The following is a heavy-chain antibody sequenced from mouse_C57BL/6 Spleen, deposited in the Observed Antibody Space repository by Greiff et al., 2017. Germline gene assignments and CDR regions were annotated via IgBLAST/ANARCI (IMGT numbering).Heavy chain of an antibody. V-gene: IGHV1-69*01. CDR2: IDPSDSYT. D-gene: IGHD3-2*01. J-gene: IGHJ2*01. Sequence: QVQLQQPGAELVMPGASVKLSCKASGYTFTSYWMHWVKQRPGQGLEWIGEIDPSDSYTNYNQKFKGKSTLTVDKSSSTAYMQLSSLTSEDSAVYYSATCQTAFDDWGQSTTLTTSS. CDR3: ATCQTAFDD. CDR1: GYTFTSYW.